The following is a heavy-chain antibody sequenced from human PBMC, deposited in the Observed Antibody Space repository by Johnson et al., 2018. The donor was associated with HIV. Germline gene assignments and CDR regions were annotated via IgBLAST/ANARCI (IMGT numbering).Heavy chain of an antibody. CDR3: ARNGLIPAAKGVAFDI. CDR1: GFTSSSYW. D-gene: IGHD2-2*01. Sequence: VQPVESGGGLLQPGGPLRLSCAASGFTSSSYWMSWVRQAPGKGLEWVANIKQDGSNKYYADSVQGRFTISRDNSKNTLYLQMNSLRAEDTAVYYCARNGLIPAAKGVAFDIWGQGTTVTVSS. V-gene: IGHV3-7*05. CDR2: IKQDGSNK. J-gene: IGHJ3*02.